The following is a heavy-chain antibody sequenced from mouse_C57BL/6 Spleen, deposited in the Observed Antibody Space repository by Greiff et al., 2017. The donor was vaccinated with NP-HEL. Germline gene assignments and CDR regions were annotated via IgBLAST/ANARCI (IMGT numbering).Heavy chain of an antibody. J-gene: IGHJ4*01. CDR2: IPPNSGST. V-gene: IGHV1-64*01. CDR1: GYTFPSYW. CDR3: ADSNYEGYAMDY. D-gene: IGHD2-5*01. Sequence: QVQLQQPGAELVKPGASVKLSCKASGYTFPSYWMHWVKQRPGQGLEWIGMIPPNSGSTNSNEKFKSKATLTVDKSSSTAYMQLSSLTSEDSAVYYCADSNYEGYAMDYWGQGTSVTVSS.